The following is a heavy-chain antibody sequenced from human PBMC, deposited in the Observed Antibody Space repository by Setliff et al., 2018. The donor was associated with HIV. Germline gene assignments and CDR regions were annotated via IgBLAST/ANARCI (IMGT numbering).Heavy chain of an antibody. V-gene: IGHV4-4*02. CDR1: GGSIRSSNW. J-gene: IGHJ3*02. CDR3: ARYYYDRSSTLYAFDI. D-gene: IGHD3-22*01. CDR2: IYNSGST. Sequence: SETLSLTCAVSGGSIRSSNWWSCVRQPPGKGLEWIGEIYNSGSTNYNPSLKSRVTISIDKSKNQFSLKLSSVTAAETAVYYCARYYYDRSSTLYAFDIWGQGTMVTVSS.